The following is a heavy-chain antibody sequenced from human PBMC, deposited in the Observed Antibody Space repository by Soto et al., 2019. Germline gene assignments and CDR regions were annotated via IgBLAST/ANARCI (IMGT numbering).Heavy chain of an antibody. V-gene: IGHV3-15*01. J-gene: IGHJ4*02. CDR1: GSNFSHPW. D-gene: IGHD3-9*01. Sequence: GGSLSLSYVASGSNFSHPWMTWVHQASVRVLERGGSIKSKTDRGTADYAAPVKGRATISRGDSKNTVYLQMNSLKTVDTGVNDCTTGRYYDIFTGYHKVVYWGQG. CDR2: IKSKTDRGTA. CDR3: TTGRYYDIFTGYHKVVY.